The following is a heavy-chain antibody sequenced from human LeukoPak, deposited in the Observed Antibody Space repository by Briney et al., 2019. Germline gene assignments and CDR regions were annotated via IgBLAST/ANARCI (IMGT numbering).Heavy chain of an antibody. CDR2: IYYSGST. CDR1: GGSISSGDYY. V-gene: IGHV4-61*08. CDR3: ARETYDILTGYYIPGWFDP. D-gene: IGHD3-9*01. J-gene: IGHJ5*02. Sequence: PSQTLSLTCTVSGGSISSGDYYWSWIRQPPGKGLEWIGYIYYSGSTNYNPSLKSRVTISVDTSKNQFSLKLSSVTAADTAVYYCARETYDILTGYYIPGWFDPWGQGTLVTVSS.